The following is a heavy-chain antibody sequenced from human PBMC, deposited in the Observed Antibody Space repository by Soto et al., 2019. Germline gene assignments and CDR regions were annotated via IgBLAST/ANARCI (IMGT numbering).Heavy chain of an antibody. V-gene: IGHV4-31*03. Sequence: SETLSLTCTVSGGSISSGGYYWSWIRQHPGKGLEWIGYIYYSGSTYYNPSLKSRVTIPVDTSKNQFSLKLSSVTAADTAVYYCARAGAMFDFWSGYPYYFDYWGQGTLVTVSS. D-gene: IGHD3-3*01. J-gene: IGHJ4*02. CDR2: IYYSGST. CDR3: ARAGAMFDFWSGYPYYFDY. CDR1: GGSISSGGYY.